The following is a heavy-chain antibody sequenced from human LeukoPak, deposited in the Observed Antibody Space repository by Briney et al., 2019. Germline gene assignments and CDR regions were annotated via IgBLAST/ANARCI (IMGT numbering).Heavy chain of an antibody. CDR3: ARGQYSYGPFDY. Sequence: GASVKVSCKASGYTFINYGISWVRQAPGQGLEWMGWISTYNGNTNGAQKLQGRGTMTTDTSTSTAYMELGSLRSDDTAVYYCARGQYSYGPFDYWGQGTLVTVSS. D-gene: IGHD5-18*01. V-gene: IGHV1-18*01. CDR2: ISTYNGNT. J-gene: IGHJ4*02. CDR1: GYTFINYG.